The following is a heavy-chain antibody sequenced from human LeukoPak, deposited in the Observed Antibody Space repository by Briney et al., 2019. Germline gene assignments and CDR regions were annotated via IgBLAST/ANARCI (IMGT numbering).Heavy chain of an antibody. D-gene: IGHD3-3*01. CDR1: GYTFTDYY. Sequence: PGASVKVSCKASGYTFTDYYMHWVQQAPGKGLEWMGRVDPEDGETIYAEKFQGRVTITADTSTDTVYMELSSLRSEDTAVYYCATGRPVDKPGFLEWSVDWFDPWGQGTLVTVSS. CDR3: ATGRPVDKPGFLEWSVDWFDP. CDR2: VDPEDGET. J-gene: IGHJ5*02. V-gene: IGHV1-69-2*01.